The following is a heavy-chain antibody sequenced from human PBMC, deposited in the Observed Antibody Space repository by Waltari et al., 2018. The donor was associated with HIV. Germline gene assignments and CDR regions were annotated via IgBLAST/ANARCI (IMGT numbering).Heavy chain of an antibody. D-gene: IGHD2-15*01. CDR3: ARVLTQNRVWWYYYGLDV. CDR2: KNTHSGNT. J-gene: IGHJ6*02. Sequence: QAQLGQSGPEVKKPGASVTVSCKASGYTFIDNDINWVRQGTGQGLEWMGWKNTHSGNTGLAQKFQGRVTITKNTSIEMADLEIKDLRSDVSAVYYSARVLTQNRVWWYYYGLDVWGQGTTVSVS. CDR1: GYTFIDND. V-gene: IGHV1-8*01.